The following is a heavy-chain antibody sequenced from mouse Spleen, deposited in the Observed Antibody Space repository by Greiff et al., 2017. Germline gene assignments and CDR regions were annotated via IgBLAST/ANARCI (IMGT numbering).Heavy chain of an antibody. V-gene: IGHV1-82*01. CDR2: IYPGDGDT. CDR3: ARENRYDGGDFDY. J-gene: IGHJ2*01. D-gene: IGHD2-14*01. Sequence: QVQLKQSGPELVKPGASVKISCKASGYAFSSSWMNWVKQRPGKGLEWIGRIYPGDGDTNYNGKFKGKATLTADKSSSTAYMQLSSLTSEDSAVYFCARENRYDGGDFDYWGQGTTLTVSS. CDR1: GYAFSSSW.